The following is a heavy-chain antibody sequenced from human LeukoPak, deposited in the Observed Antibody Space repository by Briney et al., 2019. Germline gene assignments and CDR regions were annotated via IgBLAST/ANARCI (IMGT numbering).Heavy chain of an antibody. V-gene: IGHV3-21*01. J-gene: IGHJ4*02. CDR1: GFTFSSYT. CDR3: ARTYDILTGYSDY. D-gene: IGHD3-9*01. CDR2: ISSSGYYI. Sequence: GGSLRLSCAASGFTFSSYTVNWVRQAPGKGLEWVSSISSSGYYIYYADSVKGRFTISRDNAKNSLYLQMNSLRAEDTAVYYCARTYDILTGYSDYWGQGTLVTVSS.